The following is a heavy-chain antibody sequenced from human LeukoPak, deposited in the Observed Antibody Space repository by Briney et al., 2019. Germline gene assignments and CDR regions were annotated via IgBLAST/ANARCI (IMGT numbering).Heavy chain of an antibody. J-gene: IGHJ6*03. V-gene: IGHV1-18*01. CDR1: GYTFTSYG. CDR2: ISAYNGNT. D-gene: IGHD6-19*01. CDR3: AREDSSGWYSYYYYMDV. Sequence: ASVKVSCKASGYTFTSYGISWVRQAPGQGLEWMGWISAYNGNTNYAQKLQGRVTMTTDTSTSTAYMELRSLRSDDTAVYYCAREDSSGWYSYYYYMDVWGKGTTVTVSS.